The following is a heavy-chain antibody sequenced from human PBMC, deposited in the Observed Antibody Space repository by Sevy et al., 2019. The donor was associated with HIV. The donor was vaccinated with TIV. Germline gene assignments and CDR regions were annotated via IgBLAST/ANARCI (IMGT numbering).Heavy chain of an antibody. CDR1: GFPFSSHW. Sequence: GGSLRLSCAASGFPFSSHWMTWVRQAPGKGLDWVASIKQDGSEMYYVDSVKGRFTISRDNAKNSVYLQMNSLRVEDTAMYYCTTGHQELGMRGQGTLVTVSP. CDR3: TTGHQELGM. CDR2: IKQDGSEM. J-gene: IGHJ4*02. D-gene: IGHD6-13*01. V-gene: IGHV3-7*01.